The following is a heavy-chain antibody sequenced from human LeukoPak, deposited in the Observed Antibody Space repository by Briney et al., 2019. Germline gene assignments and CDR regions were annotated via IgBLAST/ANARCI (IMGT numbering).Heavy chain of an antibody. V-gene: IGHV1-46*01. CDR2: INPSGGST. Sequence: GASVKVSCKASGYTFTSYYMHWVRQAPGQGLEWMGLINPSGGSTSYAQKFQGRVTMTRGTSTSTVYMELSSLRSEDTAVYYCAREYYYDSSGYGSFDYWGQGTLVTVSS. CDR1: GYTFTSYY. CDR3: AREYYYDSSGYGSFDY. J-gene: IGHJ4*02. D-gene: IGHD3-22*01.